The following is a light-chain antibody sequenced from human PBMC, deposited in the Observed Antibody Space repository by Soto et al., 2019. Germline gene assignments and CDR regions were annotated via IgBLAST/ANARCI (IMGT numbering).Light chain of an antibody. Sequence: QSVLTQPPSASGAPGQRVTISCSGSTSNIGYNYVSWYQQLPGTAPKLLIYKNSQRPSGVPDRFSGSKSGTSASLAISGLRSEDEADYYCATWDDTLTAVVFGGGTKVTVL. J-gene: IGLJ2*01. V-gene: IGLV1-47*01. CDR3: ATWDDTLTAVV. CDR2: KNS. CDR1: TSNIGYNY.